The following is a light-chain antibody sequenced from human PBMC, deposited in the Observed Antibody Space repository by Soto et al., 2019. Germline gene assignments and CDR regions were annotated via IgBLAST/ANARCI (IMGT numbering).Light chain of an antibody. CDR2: GAS. Sequence: EIVLTQSPGTLSLSPGERATLSCKASQGVGSNYLAWYQQKPGQAPRPLIYGASSRATGIPDRFSGSRSGADFTLTISRLEPEDCAVYYCQQYGSSPWTFGQGTTVEIK. J-gene: IGKJ1*01. V-gene: IGKV3-20*01. CDR3: QQYGSSPWT. CDR1: QGVGSNY.